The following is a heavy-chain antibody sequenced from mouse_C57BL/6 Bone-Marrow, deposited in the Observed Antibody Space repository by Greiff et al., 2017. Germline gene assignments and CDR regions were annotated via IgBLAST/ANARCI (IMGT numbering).Heavy chain of an antibody. CDR1: GYTFTSYW. CDR2: IHPNSGST. CDR3: ARKRVYYGSRAYAMDY. V-gene: IGHV1-64*01. D-gene: IGHD1-1*01. Sequence: QVQLQQPGAELVKPGASVKLSCKASGYTFTSYWMHWVKQRPGQGLEWIGMIHPNSGSTNYNEKFKSKATLTVDKSSSTAYMQLSSLTSEDSAVYYCARKRVYYGSRAYAMDYWGQGTSVTVSS. J-gene: IGHJ4*01.